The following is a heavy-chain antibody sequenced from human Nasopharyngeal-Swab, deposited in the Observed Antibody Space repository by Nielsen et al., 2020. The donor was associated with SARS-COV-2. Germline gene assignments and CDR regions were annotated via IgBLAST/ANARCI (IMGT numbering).Heavy chain of an antibody. CDR3: ARDLGPYGMDV. CDR2: IYSGGST. CDR1: GFTFSSYS. J-gene: IGHJ6*02. V-gene: IGHV3-53*01. Sequence: GGSLRLSCAASGFTFSSYSMNWVRQAPGKGLEWVSVIYSGGSTYYADSVKGRFTISRDNSKNTLYLQMNSLRAEDTAVYYCARDLGPYGMDVWGQGTTVTVSS. D-gene: IGHD3-16*01.